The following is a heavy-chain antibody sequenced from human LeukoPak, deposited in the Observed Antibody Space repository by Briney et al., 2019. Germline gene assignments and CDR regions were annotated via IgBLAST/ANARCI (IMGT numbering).Heavy chain of an antibody. Sequence: GASVKFSCKASGYTFTSYGISWVRQAPGQGLEWMGWISAYNGNTKYSQKFQGRVTITRDTSASTAYMELSSLRSEDTAVYYCARDPHRPLRYFDWPRRFDPWGQGTLVTVSS. D-gene: IGHD3-9*01. CDR1: GYTFTSYG. CDR2: ISAYNGNT. J-gene: IGHJ5*02. CDR3: ARDPHRPLRYFDWPRRFDP. V-gene: IGHV1-18*01.